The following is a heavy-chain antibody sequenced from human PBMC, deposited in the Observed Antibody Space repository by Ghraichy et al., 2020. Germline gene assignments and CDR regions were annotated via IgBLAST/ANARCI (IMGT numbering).Heavy chain of an antibody. CDR3: ARAPYDDDGFYDDGFDV. CDR1: GGSISSGSFS. Sequence: SETLSLTCAVSGGSISSGSFSWSRIRQPPGKGLEWIGYIYHSGTTYYNPSLKSRVTISLDDSKNQFSLKLSSVTAADTAVYYCARAPYDDDGFYDDGFDVWGQGIMFTVSS. J-gene: IGHJ3*01. CDR2: IYHSGTT. D-gene: IGHD3-22*01. V-gene: IGHV4-30-2*01.